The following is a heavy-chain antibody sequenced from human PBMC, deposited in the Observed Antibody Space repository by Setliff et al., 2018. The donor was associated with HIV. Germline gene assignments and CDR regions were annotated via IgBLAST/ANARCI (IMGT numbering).Heavy chain of an antibody. CDR3: ARVTIPWGRGRFGY. CDR2: FYTSESESS. CDR1: GGSINSYH. J-gene: IGHJ4*02. V-gene: IGHV4-4*07. D-gene: IGHD3-16*01. Sequence: PSETLSLTCSVSGGSINSYHWTWIRQPAGKGLEWVGRFYTSESESSNYNPSLKSRVTMSVDTSKNQFSLKLKSVTAADTAVYYCARVTIPWGRGRFGYWGQGTLVTVSS.